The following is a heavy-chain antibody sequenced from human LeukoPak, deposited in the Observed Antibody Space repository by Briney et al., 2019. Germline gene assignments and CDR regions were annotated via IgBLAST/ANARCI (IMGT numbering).Heavy chain of an antibody. V-gene: IGHV3-9*01. J-gene: IGHJ4*02. D-gene: IGHD3-22*01. CDR2: ISWNSGSI. CDR1: GFTFDDYA. CDR3: AKGYYYDSSGYQGAYFDY. Sequence: EAGGSLRLSCAASGFTFDDYAMHWVRQAPGKGLEWVSGISWNSGSIGYADSVKGRFTISRDNAKNSLYLQMNSLRAEDTALYYCAKGYYYDSSGYQGAYFDYWGQGTLVTVSS.